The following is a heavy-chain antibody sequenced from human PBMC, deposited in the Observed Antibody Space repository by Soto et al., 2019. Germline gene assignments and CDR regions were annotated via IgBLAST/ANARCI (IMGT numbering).Heavy chain of an antibody. CDR3: ATLAPRVVVAVAEFPS. D-gene: IGHD2-21*01. Sequence: SETLSLTCFVSGTSISSTYWWTWVRQSPGKGLEWIGEIHHTGGTNYNPALKTRLTISVDKANSQFSLRLTSVTAADSAIYYCATLAPRVVVAVAEFPSWGKGSLVTVSS. CDR1: GTSISSTYW. V-gene: IGHV4-4*02. J-gene: IGHJ5*02. CDR2: IHHTGGT.